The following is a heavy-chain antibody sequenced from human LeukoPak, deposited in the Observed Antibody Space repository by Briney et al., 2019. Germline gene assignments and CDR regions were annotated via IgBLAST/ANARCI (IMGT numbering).Heavy chain of an antibody. V-gene: IGHV4-34*01. Sequence: SETLSLTCAVYGGSFSGYYWSWIRQPPGKGLEWIGEINHSGSTNYNPSLKSRVTISVDTSKNQFSLKLSSVTAADTAVYYCARGRQAGRTDYWGQGTLVTVSS. D-gene: IGHD6-25*01. CDR1: GGSFSGYY. CDR2: INHSGST. CDR3: ARGRQAGRTDY. J-gene: IGHJ4*02.